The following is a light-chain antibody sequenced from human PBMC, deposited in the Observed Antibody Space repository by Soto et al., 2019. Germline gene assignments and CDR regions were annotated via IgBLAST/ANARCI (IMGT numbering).Light chain of an antibody. V-gene: IGLV2-18*02. J-gene: IGLJ1*01. CDR3: SSYTSSSAFYV. CDR1: SSDVGSYNR. CDR2: DVD. Sequence: QSVLAQPPSVSGSPGQSVTISCTGTSSDVGSYNRVSWYQQPPGTAPKLMIYDVDKRPSGVPGRFSGSKSGNTASLTISGLQAEDEADYYCSSYTSSSAFYVFGTGTKVTVL.